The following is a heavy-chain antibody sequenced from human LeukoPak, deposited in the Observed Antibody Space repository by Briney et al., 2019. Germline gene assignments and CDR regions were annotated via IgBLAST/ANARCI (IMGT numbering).Heavy chain of an antibody. CDR1: GGTFSGYA. CDR3: ARESTVTTSRLFDY. V-gene: IGHV1-69*01. Sequence: ASVKVSCKASGGTFSGYAISWVRQAPGQGLEWMGGIIPIFGTANYAQKFQGRVTITADEPTSTAYMELSSLRSEDTAVYYCARESTVTTSRLFDYWGQGTLVTVSS. CDR2: IIPIFGTA. J-gene: IGHJ4*02. D-gene: IGHD4-17*01.